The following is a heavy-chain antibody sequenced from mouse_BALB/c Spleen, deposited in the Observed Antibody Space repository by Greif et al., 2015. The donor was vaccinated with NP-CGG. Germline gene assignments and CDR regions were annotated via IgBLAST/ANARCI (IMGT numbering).Heavy chain of an antibody. J-gene: IGHJ4*01. CDR1: DYTFTSYT. CDR2: INPSSGYT. CDR3: ARYYGSSYAMDY. Sequence: QVQLKESGAELARPGASVKMSCKASDYTFTSYTMHWVKQRPGQGLEWIGYINPSSGYTNYNQKFKDKATLTADKSSSTAYMQLSSLTSEDSAVYYCARYYGSSYAMDYWGQGTSVTVSS. D-gene: IGHD1-1*01. V-gene: IGHV1-4*01.